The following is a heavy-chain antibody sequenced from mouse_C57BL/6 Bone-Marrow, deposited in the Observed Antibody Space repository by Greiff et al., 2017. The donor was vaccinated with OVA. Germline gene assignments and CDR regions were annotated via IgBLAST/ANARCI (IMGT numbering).Heavy chain of an antibody. V-gene: IGHV5-16*01. CDR2: INNDGSST. J-gene: IGHJ1*03. Sequence: EVKLMESEGGLVQPGSSMKLSCTASGFTFSDYYMAWVRQVPEKGLEWVANINNDGSSTYYLDSLKSRFIISRDNAKNILYLQMCSLKSEDTATYYGARVATVVALHWYFDVWGTGTTVTVSS. CDR1: GFTFSDYY. CDR3: ARVATVVALHWYFDV. D-gene: IGHD1-1*01.